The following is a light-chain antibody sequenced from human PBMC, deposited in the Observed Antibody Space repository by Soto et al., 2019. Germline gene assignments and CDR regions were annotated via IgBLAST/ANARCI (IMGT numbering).Light chain of an antibody. V-gene: IGLV1-44*01. CDR2: NNN. J-gene: IGLJ2*01. Sequence: QSVLTQPPSASGTPGQRVTISCSGSSSNIGSNPVNWYQHLPGTAPKLLIYNNNQRPSGVPDRFSGSKSGTSASLAISGLQSDDEADYYCSAWDDSLNGRGVFGGGTKLTVL. CDR3: SAWDDSLNGRGV. CDR1: SSNIGSNP.